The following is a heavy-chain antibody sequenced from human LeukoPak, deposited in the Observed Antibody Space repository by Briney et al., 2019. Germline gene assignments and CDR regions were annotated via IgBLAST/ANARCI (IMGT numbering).Heavy chain of an antibody. V-gene: IGHV3-11*01. CDR3: ATVAAAGSGSDDILTGYYDN. CDR2: ISDSGSTM. CDR1: GFTFSDYY. J-gene: IGHJ4*02. Sequence: GGSLRLSCAASGFTFSDYYMTWIRQGPGKGLEWLSYISDSGSTMYYADSLKGRFTISRDNAKNSLFLQMNSLRADDTAVYYCATVAAAGSGSDDILTGYYDNWGQGTLVTLST. D-gene: IGHD3-9*01.